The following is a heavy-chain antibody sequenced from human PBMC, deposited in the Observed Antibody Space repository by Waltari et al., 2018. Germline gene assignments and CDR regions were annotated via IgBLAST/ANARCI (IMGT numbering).Heavy chain of an antibody. CDR1: GGSISSYY. CDR2: IYYSGST. J-gene: IGHJ4*02. D-gene: IGHD1-1*01. CDR3: AREVAKTGTTYYFDY. Sequence: QVQLQESGPGLVKPSETLSLTCTVSGGSISSYYWSWIRQPPGKGLEWIGYIYYSGSTNYNPSLKSRVTISVDTSKNQCSLKLSSVTAADTAVYYCAREVAKTGTTYYFDYWGQGTLVTVSS. V-gene: IGHV4-59*01.